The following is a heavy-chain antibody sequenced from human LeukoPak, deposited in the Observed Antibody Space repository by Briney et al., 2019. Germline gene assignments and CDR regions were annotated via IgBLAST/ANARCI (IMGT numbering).Heavy chain of an antibody. CDR3: ARDRTIFGVVNPPFDY. D-gene: IGHD3-3*01. CDR2: ISSSSSYI. Sequence: GGSLRLSCAASGFTFSSYSMNWVRQAPGKGLEWVSSISSSSSYIYYADSVKGRFTISRDNAKNSLYLQMNSLRAEDTAVYYCARDRTIFGVVNPPFDYWGQGTLVTVSP. J-gene: IGHJ4*02. CDR1: GFTFSSYS. V-gene: IGHV3-21*01.